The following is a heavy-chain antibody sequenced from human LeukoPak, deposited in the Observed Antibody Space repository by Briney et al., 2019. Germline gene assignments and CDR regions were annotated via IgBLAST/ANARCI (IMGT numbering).Heavy chain of an antibody. D-gene: IGHD3-3*01. V-gene: IGHV3-48*01. Sequence: GGSLRLSCAASGFTFSSYSMNWVRQAPGKGLEWVSYISSSSSTIYYADSVKGRFTISRDNAKNSLYLQMNSLRAEDTAVYYCARDPKGYDFWSGYYFLGYGMDVWGQGTTVTVSS. J-gene: IGHJ6*02. CDR2: ISSSSSTI. CDR1: GFTFSSYS. CDR3: ARDPKGYDFWSGYYFLGYGMDV.